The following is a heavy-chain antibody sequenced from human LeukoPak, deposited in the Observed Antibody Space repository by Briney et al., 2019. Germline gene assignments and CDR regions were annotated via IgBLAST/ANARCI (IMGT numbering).Heavy chain of an antibody. Sequence: GGSLRLSCAASGFTFSSHEMNWVRQAPGKGLEWVSYISDSGKTIYYADSVNGRFTISRDTARNSLYLQMNSLRAEDTAVYYCARTFDYWGQGKLVTVSS. CDR2: ISDSGKTI. CDR3: ARTFDY. V-gene: IGHV3-48*03. CDR1: GFTFSSHE. J-gene: IGHJ4*01.